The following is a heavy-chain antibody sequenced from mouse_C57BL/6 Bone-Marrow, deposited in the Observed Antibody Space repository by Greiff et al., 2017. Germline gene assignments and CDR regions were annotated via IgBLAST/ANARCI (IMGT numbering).Heavy chain of an antibody. V-gene: IGHV1-69*01. CDR1: GYTFTSYW. CDR2: IDPSDSYT. J-gene: IGHJ3*01. D-gene: IGHD2-3*01. CDR3: ARGGDGYYERAWFAY. Sequence: QVQLQQPGAELVMPGASVKLSCKASGYTFTSYWMHWVKQRPGQGLEWIGEIDPSDSYTNYNQKFKGKSTLTVAKSSSTAYMQLSSLTSEDSAVYYCARGGDGYYERAWFAYWGQGTLVTVSA.